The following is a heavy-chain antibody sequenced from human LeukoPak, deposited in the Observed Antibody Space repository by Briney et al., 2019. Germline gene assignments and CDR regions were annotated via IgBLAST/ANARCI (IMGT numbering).Heavy chain of an antibody. J-gene: IGHJ3*02. CDR2: TSFDGSNK. D-gene: IGHD3-10*01. V-gene: IGHV3-30-3*01. CDR3: ARDAPDLDYYDSADAFDI. CDR1: GFTFSSYA. Sequence: QSGGSLRLSCAASGFTFSSYAMSWVRQAPGKGLEWVAITSFDGSNKFYSDSVKGRFTISRDNSVNTLFLQMTSLSPEDTAVYYCARDAPDLDYYDSADAFDIWGQGTMVTVSS.